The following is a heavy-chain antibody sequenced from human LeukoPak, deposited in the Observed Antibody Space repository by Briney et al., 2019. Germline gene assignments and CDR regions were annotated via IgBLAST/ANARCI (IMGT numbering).Heavy chain of an antibody. D-gene: IGHD3-3*01. V-gene: IGHV3-74*01. CDR2: IKSDGSRI. Sequence: PGGSLRLSCAASGFTFSDYWMDWVRQAQGKGLVWVSRIKSDGSRITYADSVRGRFTISRDNAKNTLYLQMNSLRAEDTAVYYCAFLPPGHWGQGTLVTVSS. CDR3: AFLPPGH. J-gene: IGHJ1*01. CDR1: GFTFSDYW.